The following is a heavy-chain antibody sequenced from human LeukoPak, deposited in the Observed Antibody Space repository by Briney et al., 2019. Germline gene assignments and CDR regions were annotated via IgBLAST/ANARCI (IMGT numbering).Heavy chain of an antibody. CDR2: ISWNSGSI. CDR1: GFTFDDYA. CDR3: AKDPDYDILTSNWFDP. J-gene: IGHJ5*02. V-gene: IGHV3-9*01. D-gene: IGHD3-9*01. Sequence: GGSLRRSCAASGFTFDDYAMHWVRQAPGKGLEWVSGISWNSGSIGYADSVKGRFTISRDNAKNSLYLQMNSLRAEDTALYYCAKDPDYDILTSNWFDPWGQGTLVTVSS.